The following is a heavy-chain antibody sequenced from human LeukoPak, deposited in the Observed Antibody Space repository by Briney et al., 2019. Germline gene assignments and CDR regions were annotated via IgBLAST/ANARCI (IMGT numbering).Heavy chain of an antibody. D-gene: IGHD3-22*01. J-gene: IGHJ4*02. V-gene: IGHV1-46*02. Sequence: ASVKVSCKASGYTFNSSHMHWVRQAPGQGLEWMGIINPSDDSTRYVQKFQGRVTMTKDTSTNTVYMHLSSLSSDDTAVYYCARAYYESSAYRHAVYFDYWGQGTLVTVSS. CDR1: GYTFNSSH. CDR2: INPSDDST. CDR3: ARAYYESSAYRHAVYFDY.